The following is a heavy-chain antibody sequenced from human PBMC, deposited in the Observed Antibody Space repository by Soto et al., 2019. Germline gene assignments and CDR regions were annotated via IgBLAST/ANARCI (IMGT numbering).Heavy chain of an antibody. CDR2: ISGSGGST. V-gene: IGHV3-23*01. D-gene: IGHD3-16*01. CDR3: AQARDVWGDFDS. J-gene: IGHJ4*02. CDR1: GFSFHNYA. Sequence: EVQLLESGGGLVQPGGSLRLSCAASGFSFHNYAMSWVRQAPGKGLEWVSAISGSGGSTYYADSVKGRFTISRDNYKHTLYVQMISVRAHDTAVYYCAQARDVWGDFDSWGQGTLVTVSS.